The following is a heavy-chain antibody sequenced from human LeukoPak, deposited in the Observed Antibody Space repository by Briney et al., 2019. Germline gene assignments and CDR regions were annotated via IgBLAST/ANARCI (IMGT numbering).Heavy chain of an antibody. Sequence: PGGSLRLSCTASGFTFGDYAMSWVRQAPGKGLEWVGFIRSKADGGTTEYAASVKGRFTISRDDSKSIAYLQMNSLKTEETAVYYCTRDSSGWGDAFDIWGQGTMVTVSS. CDR3: TRDSSGWGDAFDI. V-gene: IGHV3-49*04. CDR2: IRSKADGGTT. J-gene: IGHJ3*02. CDR1: GFTFGDYA. D-gene: IGHD6-19*01.